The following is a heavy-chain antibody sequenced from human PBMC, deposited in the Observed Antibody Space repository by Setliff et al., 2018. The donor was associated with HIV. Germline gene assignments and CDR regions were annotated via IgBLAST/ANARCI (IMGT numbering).Heavy chain of an antibody. V-gene: IGHV4-39*07. CDR3: ARGGAFWSGYYGFDY. CDR1: GDAVSGDTYY. CDR2: IYYSGST. J-gene: IGHJ4*02. Sequence: SETLSLTCNVSGDAVSGDTYYWGWVRQPPGKGLEWIGSIYYSGSTYYNPSLKSRVTISVDTSKNQFSLNLTSVTAADTAVYYCARGGAFWSGYYGFDYWGQGTLVTVSS. D-gene: IGHD3-3*01.